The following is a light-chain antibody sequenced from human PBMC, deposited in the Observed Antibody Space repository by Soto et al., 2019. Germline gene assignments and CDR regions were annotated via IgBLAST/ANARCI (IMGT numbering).Light chain of an antibody. CDR2: KAS. V-gene: IGKV1-5*03. CDR3: QQYNSYPPT. Sequence: DIQMTQSPSTLSASVGDRVTITCRASQSITNWLAWYQQKPGKAPNLLIYKASTLQGGVPSRFSGSGSGTECSLTINSLQPDDLATYYCQQYNSYPPTFGPGTKVDIK. CDR1: QSITNW. J-gene: IGKJ3*01.